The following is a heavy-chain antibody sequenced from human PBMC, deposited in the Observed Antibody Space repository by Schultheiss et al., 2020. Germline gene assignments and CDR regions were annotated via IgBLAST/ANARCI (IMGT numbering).Heavy chain of an antibody. CDR2: IKQDGSEK. J-gene: IGHJ6*02. Sequence: GGSLRLSCAASGFTFSSYGMHWVRQAPGKGLEWVANIKQDGSEKYYVDSVKGRFTISRDNAKNSLYLQMNSLRAEDTAVYYCARDRYSSGWSPTYYYYGMDVWGQGTTVTVSS. CDR1: GFTFSSYG. D-gene: IGHD6-19*01. V-gene: IGHV3-7*04. CDR3: ARDRYSSGWSPTYYYYGMDV.